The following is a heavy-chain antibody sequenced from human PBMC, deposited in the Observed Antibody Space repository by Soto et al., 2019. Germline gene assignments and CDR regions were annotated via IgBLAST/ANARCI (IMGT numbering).Heavy chain of an antibody. CDR2: IIPIFGTA. CDR3: ARESLYCSGGSCYFLPGIDY. J-gene: IGHJ4*02. Sequence: QVHLVQSGAEVKKPGSSVKVSCKASGGTFSSYAISWVRQAPGQGLGWMGGIIPIFGTANYAQKFQGRVTITADESTSTADMEVSSLRSEDTAVYYCARESLYCSGGSCYFLPGIDYWGQGTLVTVSS. CDR1: GGTFSSYA. V-gene: IGHV1-69*12. D-gene: IGHD2-15*01.